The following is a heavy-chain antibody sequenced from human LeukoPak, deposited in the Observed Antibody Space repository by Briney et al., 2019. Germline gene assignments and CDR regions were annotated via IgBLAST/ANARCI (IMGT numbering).Heavy chain of an antibody. D-gene: IGHD1/OR15-1a*01. Sequence: PGGTLRLSCSASGFTFSSYAMHWVRPAPGKGREYVSGISSNGGSTYYADSVKGRFTISRDNSENTLYLQMSSLRADDTAVYYCVKDYNWNIFHYWGQGTLVTVSS. J-gene: IGHJ4*02. V-gene: IGHV3-64D*09. CDR1: GFTFSSYA. CDR2: ISSNGGST. CDR3: VKDYNWNIFHY.